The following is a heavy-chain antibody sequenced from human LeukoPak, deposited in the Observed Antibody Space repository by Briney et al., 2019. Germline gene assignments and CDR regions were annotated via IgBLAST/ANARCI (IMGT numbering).Heavy chain of an antibody. V-gene: IGHV1-18*01. D-gene: IGHD2-2*01. CDR3: ARDLGYCSSTSCFGDI. Sequence: AASVKVSCKASGYTFTSYGISWVRQAPGQGLEWMGWISAYNGNTNYAQKLQGRVTMTTDTSTSTAYMELRSLRSDDTAVYYCARDLGYCSSTSCFGDIWGQGTMVTVSS. CDR1: GYTFTSYG. J-gene: IGHJ3*02. CDR2: ISAYNGNT.